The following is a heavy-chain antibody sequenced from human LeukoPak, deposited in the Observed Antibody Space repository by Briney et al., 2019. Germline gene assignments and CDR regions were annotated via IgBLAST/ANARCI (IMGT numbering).Heavy chain of an antibody. D-gene: IGHD3-10*01. J-gene: IGHJ4*01. CDR2: IKQDGSEK. CDR3: AKNRGSGSYFDY. CDR1: GFTFSNYW. Sequence: GGSLRLSCAASGFTFSNYWMSWVRQAPGKGLEWVANIKQDGSEKYYVDSVKGRFTISRDNAKNSLDLQMNSLRAEDTAVYYCAKNRGSGSYFDYWGQEPWTPSPQ. V-gene: IGHV3-7*01.